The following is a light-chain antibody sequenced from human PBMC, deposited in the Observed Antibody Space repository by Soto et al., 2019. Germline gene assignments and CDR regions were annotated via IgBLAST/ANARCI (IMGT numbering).Light chain of an antibody. Sequence: AIQMTQSPSSLSASVGDRVTITCRASQGVTANLSWYRQITGKAPDLLIFAASTSQGDVPSRFSGSGSGTDFTLTISSLQPEDSATYYCLQYFIYPWTVGQGTTVDIK. V-gene: IGKV1-6*01. CDR1: QGVTAN. CDR2: AAS. CDR3: LQYFIYPWT. J-gene: IGKJ1*01.